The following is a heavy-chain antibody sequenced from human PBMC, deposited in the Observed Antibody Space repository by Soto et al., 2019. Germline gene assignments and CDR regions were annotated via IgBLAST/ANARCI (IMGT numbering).Heavy chain of an antibody. CDR1: GFSLSTSGVG. Sequence: QITLKESGPTLVKPTQTLTLTCTFSGFSLSTSGVGVGWIRQPPGKALEWLALIYWDDDKRYSPSLKSRLTNTKDTSTNQVVLTMTNMDPVDTATYYWADSQTTVVTTYFAYWGQGTLVTVSS. D-gene: IGHD4-17*01. CDR3: ADSQTTVVTTYFAY. CDR2: IYWDDDK. V-gene: IGHV2-5*02. J-gene: IGHJ4*02.